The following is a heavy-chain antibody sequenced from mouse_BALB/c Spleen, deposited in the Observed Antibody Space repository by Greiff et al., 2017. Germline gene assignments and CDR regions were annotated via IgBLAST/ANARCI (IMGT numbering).Heavy chain of an antibody. D-gene: IGHD1-1*01. CDR1: GYTFSSYW. CDR2: ILPGSGST. Sequence: LVESGAELMKPGASVKISCKATGYTFSSYWIEWVKQRPGHGLEWIGEILPGSGSTNYNEKFKGKATFTADTSSNTAYMQLSSLTSEDSAVYYCARNYYGSSYVGYFDVWGAGTTVTVSS. J-gene: IGHJ1*01. V-gene: IGHV1-9*01. CDR3: ARNYYGSSYVGYFDV.